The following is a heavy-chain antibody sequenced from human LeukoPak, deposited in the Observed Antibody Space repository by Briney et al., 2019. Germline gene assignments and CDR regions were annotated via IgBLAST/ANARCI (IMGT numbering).Heavy chain of an antibody. J-gene: IGHJ4*02. CDR1: GYTFTAYF. D-gene: IGHD3-10*01. CDR2: INLHSGGT. CDR3: ARDPGSPTPIDY. Sequence: ASVKVSCKASGYTFTAYFMHWVRQAPGQGVEWMGWINLHSGGTSYAQNFQGRVTMTGDTSINTAYMELSSLRSDDTAVYYCARDPGSPTPIDYWGQGTLVAVSS. V-gene: IGHV1-2*02.